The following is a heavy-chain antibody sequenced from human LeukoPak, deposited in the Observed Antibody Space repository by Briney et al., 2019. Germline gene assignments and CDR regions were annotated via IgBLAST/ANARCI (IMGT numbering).Heavy chain of an antibody. V-gene: IGHV1-3*01. Sequence: ASVKVSCKASGYTFTSYAMHWVRQAPGQRLEWMGWINAGNGNTKYSQKFQGRVTITRDTSASTAYMELSSLRSEDTAVYYCARVSRGYSYGLNWYFDLWGRGTLVTVSS. J-gene: IGHJ2*01. CDR3: ARVSRGYSYGLNWYFDL. D-gene: IGHD5-18*01. CDR1: GYTFTSYA. CDR2: INAGNGNT.